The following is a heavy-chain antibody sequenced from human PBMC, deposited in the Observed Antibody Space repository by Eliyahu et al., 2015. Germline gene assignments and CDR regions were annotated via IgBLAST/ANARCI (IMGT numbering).Heavy chain of an antibody. D-gene: IGHD2-8*02. CDR2: INHNSGGT. Sequence: QVLLVQSGAEVENPGTXVKISCKASGYTFTDYYMXWARQAPGQGLEWMGWINHNSGGTHYGQTFQGRVSMTRDTAINTAYLELNRLRSDDTAVYYCARERSQCTGGTCHRRTFDPWGQGTLVTVSS. CDR1: GYTFTDYY. CDR3: ARERSQCTGGTCHRRTFDP. V-gene: IGHV1-2*02. J-gene: IGHJ5*02.